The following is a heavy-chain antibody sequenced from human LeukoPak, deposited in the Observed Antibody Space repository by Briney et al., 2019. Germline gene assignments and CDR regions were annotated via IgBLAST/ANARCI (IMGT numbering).Heavy chain of an antibody. CDR3: ARARDGYSYGYDAFDV. Sequence: AGGSLRLSCAASGFTFSSYSMKWVRQAPGKGLEWVSYISSSSSNIHYADSVKGRFTISRDNAKNSLYLQMNSLRAEDTAVYYCARARDGYSYGYDAFDVWGQGTMVTVSS. V-gene: IGHV3-48*01. CDR1: GFTFSSYS. J-gene: IGHJ3*01. D-gene: IGHD5-18*01. CDR2: ISSSSSNI.